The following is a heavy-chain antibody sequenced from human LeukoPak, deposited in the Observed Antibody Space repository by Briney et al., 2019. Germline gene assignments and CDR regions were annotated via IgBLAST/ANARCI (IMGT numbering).Heavy chain of an antibody. CDR3: ARDPLIAAGGVNWFDP. D-gene: IGHD6-13*01. CDR2: ISGSGGST. Sequence: GGSLRLSCAASGFXFSSYAMSWVRQAPGKGLEWVSAISGSGGSTYYADSVKGRFTISRDNSKNTLYLQMNSLRAEDTAFYYCARDPLIAAGGVNWFDPWGQGTLVTVSS. J-gene: IGHJ5*02. V-gene: IGHV3-23*01. CDR1: GFXFSSYA.